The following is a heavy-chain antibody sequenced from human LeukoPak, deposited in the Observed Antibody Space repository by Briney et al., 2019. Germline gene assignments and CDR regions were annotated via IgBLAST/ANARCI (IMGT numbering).Heavy chain of an antibody. Sequence: SVKVSCKASGYTFTSYGISWVRQAPGQGLEWMGGIIPIFGTANYAQKFQGRVAITADKSTSTAYMELSSLRSEDTAVYYCARDLDGIVGAAFDYWGQGTLVTVSS. CDR1: GYTFTSYG. D-gene: IGHD1-26*01. CDR2: IIPIFGTA. CDR3: ARDLDGIVGAAFDY. J-gene: IGHJ4*02. V-gene: IGHV1-69*06.